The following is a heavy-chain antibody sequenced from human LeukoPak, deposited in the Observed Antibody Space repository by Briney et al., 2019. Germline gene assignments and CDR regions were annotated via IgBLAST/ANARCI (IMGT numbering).Heavy chain of an antibody. D-gene: IGHD6-13*01. CDR1: GYTFTSYG. J-gene: IGHJ4*02. CDR3: ARRIAAAGTPDFDY. CDR2: ISAYNGNT. V-gene: IGHV1-18*01. Sequence: ASVKVSCKASGYTFTSYGISWVRQAPGQGLEWMGWISAYNGNTNYAQKLQGRVTMTTDTSTSTAYMELRSLRSDDTAVYYCARRIAAAGTPDFDYWGQGTLVTVSS.